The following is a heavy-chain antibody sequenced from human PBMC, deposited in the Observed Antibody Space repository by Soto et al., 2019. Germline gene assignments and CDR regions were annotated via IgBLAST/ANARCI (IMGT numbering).Heavy chain of an antibody. CDR2: IWFVGNNK. V-gene: IGHV3-33*01. Sequence: QVQLVESGGNMVQPGRSLRLSCAASGFTFGNNAMHWVRHAAGKGLEWVAQIWFVGNNKYYTDSVKGRFTISRDNLKNTVYLQMDSLRADDTAVYYCARDGQQLAPYAMDVWGQGTTVIVSS. CDR1: GFTFGNNA. D-gene: IGHD6-13*01. CDR3: ARDGQQLAPYAMDV. J-gene: IGHJ6*02.